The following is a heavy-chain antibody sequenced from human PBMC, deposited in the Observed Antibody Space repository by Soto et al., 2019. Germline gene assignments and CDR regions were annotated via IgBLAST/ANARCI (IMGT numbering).Heavy chain of an antibody. CDR3: ARGHGMDV. CDR2: ISGSGSNI. V-gene: IGHV3-21*01. Sequence: GGSLRLSCAASGFTFRTFGMNWVRQAPGKGLEWVSFISGSGSNIYYADSVKGRFTISRDNARNSLFLQMNSLRAEATAVFYCARGHGMDVWGQGPTVTGSS. CDR1: GFTFRTFG. J-gene: IGHJ6*02.